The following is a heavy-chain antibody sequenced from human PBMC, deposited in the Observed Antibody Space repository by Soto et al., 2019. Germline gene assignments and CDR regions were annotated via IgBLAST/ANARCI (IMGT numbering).Heavy chain of an antibody. CDR3: ARFDTGYSRGGGFDV. Sequence: QVQLVESGGGVVQPGRSLRLSCAASGFTFSRYSMHWVRQAPGKGLEWVALMSYDGGNKDYADSVKGRFSISRDNSKNTLFLQINSLRTEETAVYYCARFDTGYSRGGGFDVWGQGTMVTVSS. D-gene: IGHD6-25*01. V-gene: IGHV3-30-3*01. CDR1: GFTFSRYS. CDR2: MSYDGGNK. J-gene: IGHJ3*01.